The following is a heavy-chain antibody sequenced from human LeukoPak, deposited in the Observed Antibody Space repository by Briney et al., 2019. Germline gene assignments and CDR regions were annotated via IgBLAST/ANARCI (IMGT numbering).Heavy chain of an antibody. Sequence: PGGSLTLSCAASGFTFSAYTMNWVRQAPGKGLEWVSYINDSSITIYYADSVRGRFTISRCNAKISLSLQMNSMRDDDTALYYCARSFDCWGQGTLVTVSS. CDR2: INDSSITI. CDR1: GFTFSAYT. J-gene: IGHJ4*02. CDR3: ARSFDC. V-gene: IGHV3-48*02.